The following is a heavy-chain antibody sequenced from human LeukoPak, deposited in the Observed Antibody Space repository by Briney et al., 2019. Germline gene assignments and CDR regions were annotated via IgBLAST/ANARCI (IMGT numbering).Heavy chain of an antibody. D-gene: IGHD5-12*01. V-gene: IGHV3-13*01. J-gene: IGHJ4*02. CDR2: IGTAGDT. CDR1: GFTFSSYD. CDR3: ARGNIVARPFDY. Sequence: GGSLRLSCAASGFTFSSYDMHWVRQATGKGLEWVSAIGTAGDTYYPGSVKGRFTISRENAKNSLYLQMNSLRAEDTAVYYCARGNIVARPFDYWGQGTLVTVSS.